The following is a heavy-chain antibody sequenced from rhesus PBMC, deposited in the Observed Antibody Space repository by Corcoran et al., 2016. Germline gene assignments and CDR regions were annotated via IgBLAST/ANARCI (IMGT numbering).Heavy chain of an antibody. CDR3: ARGGGSSPFDY. Sequence: QVTLKESGPALVKPTQPLTLTCTFSGFSLTTSGMGVCWIRQPPRKALEWLASIYCDDEKYYSTSLKSRRTIAKDTSKNQVVLTMTNMDPVDTATYYCARGGGSSPFDYWGQGVLVTVSS. CDR2: IYCDDEK. V-gene: IGHV2S1*01. J-gene: IGHJ4*01. D-gene: IGHD4-29*01. CDR1: GFSLTTSGMG.